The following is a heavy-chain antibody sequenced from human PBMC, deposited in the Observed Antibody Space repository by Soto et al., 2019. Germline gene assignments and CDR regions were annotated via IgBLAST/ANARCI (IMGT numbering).Heavy chain of an antibody. CDR1: GGTFSSYT. Sequence: QVQLVQSGAEVKKPGSSVKVSCKASGGTFSSYTISWVRQAPGQGLEWMGRIIPILGIANYAQKFQGRVTSTADKSTSTAYMELSSLGSEDTGVYYCARALAGYSSRWGVGMDVWGQGTTVTVSS. CDR2: IIPILGIA. V-gene: IGHV1-69*02. J-gene: IGHJ6*02. D-gene: IGHD6-13*01. CDR3: ARALAGYSSRWGVGMDV.